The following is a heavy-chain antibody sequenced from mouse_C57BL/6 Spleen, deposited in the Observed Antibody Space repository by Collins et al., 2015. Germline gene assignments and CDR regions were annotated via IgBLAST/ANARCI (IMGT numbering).Heavy chain of an antibody. Sequence: GKSLEWIGDINPNNGGTIYNQKFKGKATLTVDKSSSTAYMQPSSLTTEDSAIYYCARRLGRDYYAMDYWGQGTSVTVSS. CDR2: INPNNGGT. V-gene: IGHV1-18*01. J-gene: IGHJ4*01. CDR3: ARRLGRDYYAMDY. D-gene: IGHD4-1*01.